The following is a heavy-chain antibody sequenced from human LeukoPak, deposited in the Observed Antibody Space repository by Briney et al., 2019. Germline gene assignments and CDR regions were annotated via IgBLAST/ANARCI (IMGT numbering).Heavy chain of an antibody. CDR1: GFTFSNYW. Sequence: GGSLRLSCAASGFTFSNYWMSWVRQAPGKGLEWVANIKEDGSEKYYVDSVKGRFTISRDNARNSLCLQMNSLRAEDTAVYYCASGRQLGYWGQGTLVTVSS. CDR3: ASGRQLGY. D-gene: IGHD6-13*01. CDR2: IKEDGSEK. J-gene: IGHJ4*02. V-gene: IGHV3-7*01.